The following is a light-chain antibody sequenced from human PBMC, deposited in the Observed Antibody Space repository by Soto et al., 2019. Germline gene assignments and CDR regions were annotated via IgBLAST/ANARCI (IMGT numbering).Light chain of an antibody. CDR2: GAS. CDR1: QSVSSN. Sequence: EVVMMQSPATLSVSPGEGATLSCRASQSVSSNLAWYQQKPGQAPSLLIYGASTRATGVPARFSGSGSGTDFTLTISSLQSEDFAIYYCQQYDNWPPVTFGQGTRLEIK. CDR3: QQYDNWPPVT. J-gene: IGKJ5*01. V-gene: IGKV3-15*01.